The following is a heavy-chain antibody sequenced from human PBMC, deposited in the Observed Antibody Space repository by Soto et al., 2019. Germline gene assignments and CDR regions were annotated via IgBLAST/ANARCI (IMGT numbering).Heavy chain of an antibody. Sequence: GASVKVSCKASGGTFSSYTISWVRQAPGQGLEWMGRIIPILGIANYAQKFQGRVTITADKSTSTAYMELSSLRSEDTAVYYCARDFGRSSDRNWFDPWGQGTLVTVSS. J-gene: IGHJ5*02. CDR2: IIPILGIA. CDR3: ARDFGRSSDRNWFDP. CDR1: GGTFSSYT. D-gene: IGHD3-3*01. V-gene: IGHV1-69*04.